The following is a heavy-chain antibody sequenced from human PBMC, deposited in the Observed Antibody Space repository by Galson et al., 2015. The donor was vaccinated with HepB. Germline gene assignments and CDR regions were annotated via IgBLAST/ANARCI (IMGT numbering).Heavy chain of an antibody. D-gene: IGHD3-10*01. CDR1: GFTFSSYA. CDR2: ISYDGSNK. J-gene: IGHJ4*02. V-gene: IGHV3-30-3*01. CDR3: ARAALGSGSYTNYFDY. Sequence: SLRLSCAASGFTFSSYAMHWVRQAPGKGLEWVAVISYDGSNKYYADSVKGRFTISRDNSKNTLYLQMNSLRAEDTAVYYCARAALGSGSYTNYFDYWGQGTLVTVSS.